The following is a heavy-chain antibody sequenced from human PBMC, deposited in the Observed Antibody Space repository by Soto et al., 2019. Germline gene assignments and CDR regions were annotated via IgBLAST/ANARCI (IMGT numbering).Heavy chain of an antibody. CDR1: GFTFSSYA. J-gene: IGHJ6*02. CDR2: ISGSGGST. Sequence: EVQLLESGGGLVQPGGSLRLSCAASGFTFSSYAMSWVRQAPGKGLEWVSAISGSGGSTYYADSMKGRFTISRDNSKNTLYLQMNSLRAEDTAVYYCAKDIPGSSWYYYYGMDVWGQGTTVTVSS. D-gene: IGHD6-13*01. V-gene: IGHV3-23*01. CDR3: AKDIPGSSWYYYYGMDV.